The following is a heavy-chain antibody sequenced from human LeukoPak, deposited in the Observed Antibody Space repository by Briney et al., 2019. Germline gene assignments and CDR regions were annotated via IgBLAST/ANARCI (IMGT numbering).Heavy chain of an antibody. CDR1: GGPINTDSYY. CDR2: IYFTGTT. J-gene: IGHJ4*02. V-gene: IGHV4-31*03. Sequence: SETLSLTCTVSGGPINTDSYYWSWIRQPPGKGLEWIGYIYFTGTTYYNPSLKSRVTISIDTSKNQFSLRLTSLTAADTAVFYCARADSSSWFDYWGRGSLVTVSS. CDR3: ARADSSSWFDY. D-gene: IGHD6-13*01.